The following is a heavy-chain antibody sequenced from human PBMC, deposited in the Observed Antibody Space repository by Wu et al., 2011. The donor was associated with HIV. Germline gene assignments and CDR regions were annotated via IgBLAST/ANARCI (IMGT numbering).Heavy chain of an antibody. D-gene: IGHD3-10*01. V-gene: IGHV1-69*01. Sequence: QVQLVQSGAEVKKPGSSVKVSCKASGGNFRNYVISWVRQAPGQGLEWMGGIITMFGTANYAQNFQGRVTITTDVSTSTAYMELSRLTSEDTAVYYCATGGSYGSGSALGVDWGQGTLVSVSS. CDR3: ATGGSYGSGSALGVD. J-gene: IGHJ4*02. CDR1: GGNFRNYV. CDR2: IITMFGTA.